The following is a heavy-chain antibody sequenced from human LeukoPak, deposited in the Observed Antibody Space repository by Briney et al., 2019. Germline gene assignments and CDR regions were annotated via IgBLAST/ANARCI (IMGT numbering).Heavy chain of an antibody. J-gene: IGHJ4*02. D-gene: IGHD3-9*01. CDR2: INPNSGDA. V-gene: IGHV1-2*02. CDR1: GYIFTGYY. Sequence: ASVKVSCKASGYIFTGYYIHWVRQAPGQGLELMGGINPNSGDADYAQKFQGRVTMTRNTSISTAYMELSRLTSDDTAVYYCAKDPRLARYYFDYPLYFDYWGQGTLVTVSS. CDR3: AKDPRLARYYFDYPLYFDY.